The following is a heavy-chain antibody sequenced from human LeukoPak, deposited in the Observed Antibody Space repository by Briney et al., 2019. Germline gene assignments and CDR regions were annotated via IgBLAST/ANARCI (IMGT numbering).Heavy chain of an antibody. V-gene: IGHV3-11*04. D-gene: IGHD1-7*01. J-gene: IGHJ4*02. Sequence: GGSLRLSCAASGFTFSDYYMSWIHQAPGKGLEWVSYISSSGSTIYYADSVKGRFTISRDNAKNSLYLQMNSLRAEDTAVYYCARNRGNWNYAEIDYWGQGTLVTVSS. CDR3: ARNRGNWNYAEIDY. CDR1: GFTFSDYY. CDR2: ISSSGSTI.